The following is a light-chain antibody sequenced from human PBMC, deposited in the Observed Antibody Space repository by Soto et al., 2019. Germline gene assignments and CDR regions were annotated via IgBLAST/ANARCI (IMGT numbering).Light chain of an antibody. Sequence: ETVLTQSPAALSVSPKERAPLSCRASQSLSINLAWFRQKPGQAARLLIHGASTRATGIPARFRGSGSGPEFSLPISSLQSEDVAVVYCRQYYNRPPWTFGQGTKVDIK. CDR2: GAS. J-gene: IGKJ1*01. CDR3: RQYYNRPPWT. V-gene: IGKV3-15*01. CDR1: QSLSIN.